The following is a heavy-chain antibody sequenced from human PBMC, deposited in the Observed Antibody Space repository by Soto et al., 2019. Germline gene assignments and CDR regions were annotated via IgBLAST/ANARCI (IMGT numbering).Heavy chain of an antibody. J-gene: IGHJ1*01. V-gene: IGHV1-46*01. CDR2: INPSSGST. CDR1: GYPFTSYY. Sequence: ASVKVSCKASGYPFTSYYVHWVRQAPGQGLEWMGFINPSSGSTNYAQKFQGRVTITADESTSTAYMELSSLRSEDTAVYYCVSSLGSSGYYYSAEYFQHWGQGTLVTVSS. CDR3: VSSLGSSGYYYSAEYFQH. D-gene: IGHD3-22*01.